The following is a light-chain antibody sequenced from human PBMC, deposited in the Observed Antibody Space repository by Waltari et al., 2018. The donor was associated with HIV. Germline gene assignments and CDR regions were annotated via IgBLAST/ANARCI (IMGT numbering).Light chain of an antibody. Sequence: QSALTQPASVSGSPGQSITISCTGTSSDIGGYNYVSWYQQHPGKAPKLMIYDVSKRPSGVPNPFSGSKSGNTASLTISGLQAEDETDYYCCSYAGSRTWVFGGGTKLTVL. V-gene: IGLV2-23*02. CDR2: DVS. CDR1: SSDIGGYNY. CDR3: CSYAGSRTWV. J-gene: IGLJ3*02.